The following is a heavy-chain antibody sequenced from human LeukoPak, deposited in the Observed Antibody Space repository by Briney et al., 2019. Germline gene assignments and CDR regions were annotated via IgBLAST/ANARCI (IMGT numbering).Heavy chain of an antibody. D-gene: IGHD1-14*01. CDR1: GGSFSGYY. J-gene: IGHJ5*02. CDR2: INQSGST. V-gene: IGHV4-34*01. Sequence: PSETLSLTCAVYGGSFSGYYWSWIRQPPGKGLEWIGEINQSGSTNYNPSLKSRVTISGDTSKNQFSLQLNSVTPEDTAVYYCARWNHASHWFDPWGQGTLVTVSS. CDR3: ARWNHASHWFDP.